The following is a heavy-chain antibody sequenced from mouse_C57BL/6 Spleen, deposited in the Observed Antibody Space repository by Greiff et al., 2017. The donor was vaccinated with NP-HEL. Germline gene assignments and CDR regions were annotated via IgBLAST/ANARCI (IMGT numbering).Heavy chain of an antibody. V-gene: IGHV1-69*01. J-gene: IGHJ4*01. CDR3: ARPIYYGNYGDAMDY. Sequence: VQLQQSGAELVMPGASVKLSCKASGYTFTSYWMHWVKQRPGQGLEWIGEIDPSDSYTNYNQKFKGKSTLTVEKSSSTAYMQLSSLTSEDSAGYYCARPIYYGNYGDAMDYWGQGTSVTVSS. CDR1: GYTFTSYW. D-gene: IGHD2-1*01. CDR2: IDPSDSYT.